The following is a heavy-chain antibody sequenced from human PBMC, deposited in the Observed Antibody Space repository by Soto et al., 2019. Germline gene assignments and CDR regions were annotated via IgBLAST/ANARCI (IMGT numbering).Heavy chain of an antibody. D-gene: IGHD3-22*01. CDR2: IKSKTDGGTT. J-gene: IGHJ1*01. Sequence: GGSLRLSCAASGFTFSNAWVSWVRQAPGKGLEWVGRIKSKTDGGTTDYAAPVKGRFTISRDDSKNTLYLQMNSLKTEDTAVYYCTTDPPNYYDSSGYKDFQHWGQGTLVTVSS. CDR3: TTDPPNYYDSSGYKDFQH. CDR1: GFTFSNAW. V-gene: IGHV3-15*01.